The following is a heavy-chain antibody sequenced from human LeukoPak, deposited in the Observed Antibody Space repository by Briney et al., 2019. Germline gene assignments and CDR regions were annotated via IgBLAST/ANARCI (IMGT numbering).Heavy chain of an antibody. V-gene: IGHV4-34*01. CDR2: INHSGST. CDR3: ARGRLKQWLVRYADYYYGMDV. D-gene: IGHD6-19*01. Sequence: KPSETLSLTCADYGGSFSGYYWSWIRQPPGKGLEWIGEINHSGSTNYNPSLKSRVTISVDTSKNQFSLKLSSVTAADTAVYYCARGRLKQWLVRYADYYYGMDVWGQGTTATVSS. CDR1: GGSFSGYY. J-gene: IGHJ6*02.